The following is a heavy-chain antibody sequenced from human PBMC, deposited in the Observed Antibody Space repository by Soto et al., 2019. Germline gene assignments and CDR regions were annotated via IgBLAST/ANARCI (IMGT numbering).Heavy chain of an antibody. V-gene: IGHV3-33*01. Sequence: QVQLVESGGGVVQPGRSLRLSCAASGFTFSSYGMHWVRQAPGKGLEWVAVIWYDGSNKYYADSVKGRFTISRDNSKNTLYLQMNGVRAEDTAVYYCASGDSSSEFDYWGQGTLVTVSS. J-gene: IGHJ4*02. CDR1: GFTFSSYG. CDR2: IWYDGSNK. CDR3: ASGDSSSEFDY. D-gene: IGHD6-6*01.